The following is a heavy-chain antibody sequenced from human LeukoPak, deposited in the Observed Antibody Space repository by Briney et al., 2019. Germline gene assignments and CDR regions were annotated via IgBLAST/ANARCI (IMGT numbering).Heavy chain of an antibody. J-gene: IGHJ4*02. V-gene: IGHV1-2*02. Sequence: GASVKVSCKASGYTFTGYYMHWVRQAPGQGLEWMGWINPNSGGTNYAQKFQGRVTMTRDTSISTAYMELSRLRSDDTAVYYCARVGIDSSSWDYFDYWGQGTLVTVSS. CDR1: GYTFTGYY. D-gene: IGHD6-13*01. CDR3: ARVGIDSSSWDYFDY. CDR2: INPNSGGT.